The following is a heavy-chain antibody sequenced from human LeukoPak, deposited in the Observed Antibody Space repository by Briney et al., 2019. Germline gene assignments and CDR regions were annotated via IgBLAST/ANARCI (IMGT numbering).Heavy chain of an antibody. V-gene: IGHV4-34*01. CDR3: ARGSSVHSGKFDY. CDR1: GGSFSGYY. Sequence: SETLSLTCAVYGGSFSGYYWSWIRQPPGKGLEWIGEINHSGSTNYNPSLKSRVTISVDTSKNQFSLKLSSVTAADTAVYYCARGSSVHSGKFDYWGQGTLVTVSS. CDR2: INHSGST. D-gene: IGHD3-10*01. J-gene: IGHJ4*02.